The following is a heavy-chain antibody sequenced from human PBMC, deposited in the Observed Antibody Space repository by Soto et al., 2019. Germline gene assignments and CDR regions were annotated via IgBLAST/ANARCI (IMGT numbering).Heavy chain of an antibody. V-gene: IGHV3-7*03. J-gene: IGHJ2*01. CDR3: ARGVAFDWFSGPANWYFDL. CDR2: IKQDGSEK. Sequence: GGSLRLSCAASGFTFSSYAMSWVRQAPGKGLEWVANIKQDGSEKHYVDSVKGRFTVSRDNAKNSLNLQMNSLRAEDTAVYYCARGVAFDWFSGPANWYFDLWGRGSLVTVYS. CDR1: GFTFSSYA. D-gene: IGHD3-9*01.